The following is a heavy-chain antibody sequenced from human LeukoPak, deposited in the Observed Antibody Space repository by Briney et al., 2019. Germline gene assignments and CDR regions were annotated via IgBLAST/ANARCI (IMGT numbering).Heavy chain of an antibody. CDR2: INHSEST. D-gene: IGHD2-21*01. J-gene: IGHJ6*01. CDR1: GFSFSSYS. Sequence: GSLRLSCAASGFSFSSYSMNWVRQAPGKGLEWVGEINHSESTNYNPSLKSRVTISVDTSKNQFSLTLSSVTAADTAVYCCVRGRERWCVVYYYWVMVV. V-gene: IGHV4-34*01. CDR3: VRGRERWCVVYYYWVMVV.